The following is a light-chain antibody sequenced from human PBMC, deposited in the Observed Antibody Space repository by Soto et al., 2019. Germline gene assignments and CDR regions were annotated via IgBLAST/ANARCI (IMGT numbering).Light chain of an antibody. V-gene: IGLV2-14*01. CDR3: QSYESSLSGSV. CDR2: EVS. J-gene: IGLJ7*01. Sequence: QSALTQPASVSGSPGQSITISCTGTSSDVGTYNYVSWYQQHPGKAPKLMICEVSNRPSGVSNRFSGSKSGNTASLAITGLQAXDXADYYCQSYESSLSGSVFGGGTQLT. CDR1: SSDVGTYNY.